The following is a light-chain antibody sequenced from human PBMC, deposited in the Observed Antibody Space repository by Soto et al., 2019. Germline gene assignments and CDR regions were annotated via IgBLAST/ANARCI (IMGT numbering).Light chain of an antibody. V-gene: IGKV3-20*01. Sequence: EIVLTQSPGTLSLSPGETATLSCRASQSVSSNNLAWYHQKPGQTPRLLIYGASSRATGIPDRFSGSGSGTDFTLTISRLEPEDLAVYYCQQYDNSITCGQGTRLEIE. CDR1: QSVSSNN. J-gene: IGKJ5*01. CDR2: GAS. CDR3: QQYDNSIT.